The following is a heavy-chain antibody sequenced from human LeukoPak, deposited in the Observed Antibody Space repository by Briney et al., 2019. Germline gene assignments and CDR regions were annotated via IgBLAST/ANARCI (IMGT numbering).Heavy chain of an antibody. D-gene: IGHD1-26*01. CDR3: ATRVGATDYFDY. J-gene: IGHJ4*02. Sequence: ASVKVSCKVSGYTLTELSMHWVRQAPGKGRGWMGGFDPEDGETIYAQKFQGRVTMTEDTSTDTAYMELSSLRSEDTAVYYCATRVGATDYFDYWGQGTLVTVSS. CDR1: GYTLTELS. CDR2: FDPEDGET. V-gene: IGHV1-24*01.